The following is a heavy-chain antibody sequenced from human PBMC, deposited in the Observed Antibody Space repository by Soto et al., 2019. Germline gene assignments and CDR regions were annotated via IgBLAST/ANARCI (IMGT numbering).Heavy chain of an antibody. V-gene: IGHV3-9*01. J-gene: IGHJ4*02. CDR2: ISWNSGSI. CDR1: GFTFDDYA. CDR3: AKSMEAVAGPFDY. Sequence: EVQLVESGGGLVQPGRSLRLSCAASGFTFDDYAMHWVRQAPGKGLEWVSGISWNSGSIGYADSVKGRFTISRDNAKNSLYLQMNSLRAEDTALYYCAKSMEAVAGPFDYWGQGTLVTVSS. D-gene: IGHD6-19*01.